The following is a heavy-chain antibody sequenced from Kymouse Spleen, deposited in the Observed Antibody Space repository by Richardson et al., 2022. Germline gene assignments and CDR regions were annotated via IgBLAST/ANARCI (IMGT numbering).Heavy chain of an antibody. CDR1: GFTFSSYA. Sequence: EVQLVESGGGLVQPGGSLRLSCAASGFTFSSYAMSWVRQAPGKGLEWVSAISGSGGSTYYADSVKGRFTISRDNSKNTLYLQMNSLRAEDTAVYYCAKLWFGELQSRDWFDPWGQGTLVTVSS. CDR3: AKLWFGELQSRDWFDP. V-gene: IGHV3-23*04. D-gene: IGHD3-10*01. CDR2: ISGSGGST. J-gene: IGHJ5*02.